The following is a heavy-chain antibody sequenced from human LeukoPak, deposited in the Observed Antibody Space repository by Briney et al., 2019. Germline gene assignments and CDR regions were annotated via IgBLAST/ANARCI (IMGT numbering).Heavy chain of an antibody. CDR3: ARIAGYCSSTSCYAFDI. Sequence: GESLKIYCKGSGYSFTSYWIGWVRQMPGKGLEWMGIIYPGDSDTRYSPSFQGQVTISADKSISTAYLQWSSLKASDTAMYYCARIAGYCSSTSCYAFDIWGQGTMVTVSS. D-gene: IGHD2-2*01. CDR1: GYSFTSYW. J-gene: IGHJ3*02. CDR2: IYPGDSDT. V-gene: IGHV5-51*01.